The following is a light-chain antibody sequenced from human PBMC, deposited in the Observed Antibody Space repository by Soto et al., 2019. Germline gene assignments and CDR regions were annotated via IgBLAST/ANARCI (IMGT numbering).Light chain of an antibody. J-gene: IGKJ1*01. V-gene: IGKV1-5*03. CDR3: QQYSIYWT. CDR2: KAS. CDR1: QSISSW. Sequence: DIQMNQSPSTLSASVGDRVTITCRASQSISSWLAWYQQXPGKAPKLLIYKASTLESGVPLRFSGSGSGTEFTLTISSLQPDDSAIYYCQQYSIYWTFGQGTKVDIK.